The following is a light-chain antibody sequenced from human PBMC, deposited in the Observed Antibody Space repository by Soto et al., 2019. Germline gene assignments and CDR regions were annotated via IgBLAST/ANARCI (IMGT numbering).Light chain of an antibody. CDR3: QQSYSTPHT. CDR1: QSISSW. CDR2: DAS. Sequence: DIQMTQSPSTLSASVGDRVTITCRASQSISSWLAWYQQKPGKAPKLLIYDASSLESGVPSRFSGSGSGTDFTLTITSLQPEDFATYYCQQSYSTPHTFGQGTKVEIK. V-gene: IGKV1-39*01. J-gene: IGKJ1*01.